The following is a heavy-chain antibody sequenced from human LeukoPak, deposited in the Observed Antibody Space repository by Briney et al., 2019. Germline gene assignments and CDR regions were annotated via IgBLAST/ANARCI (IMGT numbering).Heavy chain of an antibody. J-gene: IGHJ6*03. CDR1: GFTFSDYY. Sequence: PGGPLRLSCAASGFTFSDYYMSWIRQAPGKGLEWVSYISSSGSTIYYADSVKGRFTISRDNAKSSLYLQMNSLRAEDTAVYYCARDYPWGSYRRDYYYYYMDVWGKGTTVTISS. CDR3: ARDYPWGSYRRDYYYYYMDV. CDR2: ISSSGSTI. V-gene: IGHV3-11*01. D-gene: IGHD3-16*02.